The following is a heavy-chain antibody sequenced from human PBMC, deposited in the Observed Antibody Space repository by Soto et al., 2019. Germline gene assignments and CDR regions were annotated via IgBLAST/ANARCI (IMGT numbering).Heavy chain of an antibody. CDR3: ARTLIAARLPPTFFDY. Sequence: PGGSLRLSCAASGFTFSSYGMHWVRQAPGKGLEWVAVIWYDGSNKYYADSVKGRFTISRDNSKNTLYLQMNSLRAEDTAVYYCARTLIAARLPPTFFDYWGQGTLVTVSS. D-gene: IGHD6-6*01. CDR1: GFTFSSYG. CDR2: IWYDGSNK. V-gene: IGHV3-33*01. J-gene: IGHJ4*02.